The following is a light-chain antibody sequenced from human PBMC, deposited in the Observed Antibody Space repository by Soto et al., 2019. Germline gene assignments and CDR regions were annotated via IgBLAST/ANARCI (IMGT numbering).Light chain of an antibody. CDR1: QGISSA. J-gene: IGKJ5*01. V-gene: IGKV1-13*02. CDR2: DAS. CDR3: QQFNSHPIP. Sequence: AIQLTQSPSSLSASVGGRVTITCRASQGISSALAWYQQKPGKAPKLLIYDASSLESGVPSRFSGSGSGTDFTLTISSLQPEDFATYYCQQFNSHPIPFGQGTRLEIK.